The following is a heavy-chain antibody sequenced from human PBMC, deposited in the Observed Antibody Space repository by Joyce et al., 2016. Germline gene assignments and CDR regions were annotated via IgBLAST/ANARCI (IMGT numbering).Heavy chain of an antibody. CDR2: INLNSGGT. Sequence: QVQLVQSGAEVKKPGASVKVSCKASGYTFTDYYIHWVRQAPGQGLRWMGEINLNSGGTEYPQKFQSRVTMTRDTSIRTAYMELTGLRSDDTAVYYCARGDLRTSSPLFWYFALWGRGTLVTVSS. D-gene: IGHD2-2*01. CDR1: GYTFTDYY. V-gene: IGHV1-2*02. CDR3: ARGDLRTSSPLFWYFAL. J-gene: IGHJ2*01.